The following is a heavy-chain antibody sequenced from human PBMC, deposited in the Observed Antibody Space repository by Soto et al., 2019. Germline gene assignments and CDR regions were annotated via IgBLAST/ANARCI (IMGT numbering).Heavy chain of an antibody. Sequence: PGRSLRLSCEASGFPFTTYWMHWVRQAPGKGLVWVSRINGDGSGTSYADSVKGRFTISRDNGKNTLYLQMNSLRAEDTAVYYCAKGYSGYDYGYWGQGTLVTVSS. CDR1: GFPFTTYW. V-gene: IGHV3-74*01. J-gene: IGHJ4*02. D-gene: IGHD5-12*01. CDR2: INGDGSGT. CDR3: AKGYSGYDYGY.